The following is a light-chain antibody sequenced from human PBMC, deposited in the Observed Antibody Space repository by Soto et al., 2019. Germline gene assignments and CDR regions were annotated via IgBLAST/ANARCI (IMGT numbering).Light chain of an antibody. J-gene: IGKJ3*01. CDR1: QGISNY. V-gene: IGKV1-27*01. CDR3: KKYNSAPFT. Sequence: DIQMTQSPSSLSASVGDRVTGTFRASQGISNYLAWYQQKPGKVPKLLIYAASTLQSGVPSRFSGSGSGTDFTLTISSLQPEHVATYYCKKYNSAPFTFGPGTKVDIK. CDR2: AAS.